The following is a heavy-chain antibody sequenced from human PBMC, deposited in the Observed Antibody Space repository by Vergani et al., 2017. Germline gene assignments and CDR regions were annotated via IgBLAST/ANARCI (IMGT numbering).Heavy chain of an antibody. CDR2: IKQDGSEK. CDR1: GFTFSSYW. V-gene: IGHV3-7*01. CDR3: ASGLLSGWYGGAEYFQH. J-gene: IGHJ1*01. Sequence: EVQLVESGGGLVQPGGSLRLSCAASGFTFSSYWMSWVRQAPGKGLEWVANIKQDGSEKYYVDSVKGRFTISRDNAKNSLYLQMNSLRAEDTAVYYCASGLLSGWYGGAEYFQHWGQGTLVTVSS. D-gene: IGHD6-19*01.